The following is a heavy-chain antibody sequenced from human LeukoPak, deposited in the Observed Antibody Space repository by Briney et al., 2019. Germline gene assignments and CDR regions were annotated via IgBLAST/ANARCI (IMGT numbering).Heavy chain of an antibody. CDR2: ISTSGNT. Sequence: SETLSLTCTVSGDSIRSSYWSWIRQSPGKGLEWIGYISTSGNTNYNPSLKSRVSISIDTSKNQFSLKLSSVTAADTAVYYCAREGSYKTVPANWFDPWGQGTLVTVSS. V-gene: IGHV4-59*01. J-gene: IGHJ5*02. CDR3: AREGSYKTVPANWFDP. D-gene: IGHD1-26*01. CDR1: GDSIRSSY.